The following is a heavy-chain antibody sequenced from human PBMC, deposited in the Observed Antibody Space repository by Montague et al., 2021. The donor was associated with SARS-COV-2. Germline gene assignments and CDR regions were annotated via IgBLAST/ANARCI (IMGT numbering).Heavy chain of an antibody. J-gene: IGHJ4*02. CDR1: GFIFSDYY. CDR2: ISSSGTFI. Sequence: SLRLSCAASGFIFSDYYMTWVRQAPGKGLEWVSYISSSGTFIYYADSLKGRFTISRDNAKNSLYLQMNSLTAEDTAVYYCGRDAKATVYWGQETLVTVSS. CDR3: GRDAKATVY. D-gene: IGHD1-1*01. V-gene: IGHV3-11*01.